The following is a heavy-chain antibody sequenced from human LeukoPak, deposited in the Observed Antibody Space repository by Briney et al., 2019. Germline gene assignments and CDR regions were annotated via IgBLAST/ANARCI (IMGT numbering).Heavy chain of an antibody. J-gene: IGHJ3*02. Sequence: SQTLSLTCTVSGGSISSCGYYWIWLRHPPGKGLEWFGYIYHSRSTYYNPSLNSRVTISVDTSKNQFSLKLSPVPASDTAGYCCTRDTDISGYGAFDIWGQGTMVTVSS. CDR3: TRDTDISGYGAFDI. CDR1: GGSISSCGYY. V-gene: IGHV4-31*03. D-gene: IGHD3-22*01. CDR2: IYHSRST.